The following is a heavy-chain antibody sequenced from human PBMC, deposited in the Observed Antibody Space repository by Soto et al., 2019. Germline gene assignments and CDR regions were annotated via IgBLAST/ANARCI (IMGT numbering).Heavy chain of an antibody. J-gene: IGHJ4*02. D-gene: IGHD3-22*01. CDR1: GFTFSSFW. CDR3: ARPQTYYYDTSGYPLDY. CDR2: INSDGSNT. Sequence: GSLRLSCAASGFTFSSFWMHWVRQAPGEGLVWVSRINSDGSNTNYADSVKGRFTISRDNAKNTLYLQMNSLRVEDTAVYYCARPQTYYYDTSGYPLDYWGQGTLVTVSS. V-gene: IGHV3-74*01.